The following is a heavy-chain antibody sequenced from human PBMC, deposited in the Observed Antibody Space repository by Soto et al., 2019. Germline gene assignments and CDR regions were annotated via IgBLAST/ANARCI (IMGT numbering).Heavy chain of an antibody. D-gene: IGHD3-3*01. J-gene: IGHJ4*02. CDR2: ISGSGGST. CDR1: GFTFSSYA. CDR3: AKVDYDFWSGYYTGFDY. V-gene: IGHV3-23*01. Sequence: GGSLRLSCAASGFTFSSYAMSWVRQAPGKGLEWVSAISGSGGSTYYADSVKGRFTISRDNSKNTLYPQMNSLRAEDTAVYYCAKVDYDFWSGYYTGFDYWGQGTLVTVSS.